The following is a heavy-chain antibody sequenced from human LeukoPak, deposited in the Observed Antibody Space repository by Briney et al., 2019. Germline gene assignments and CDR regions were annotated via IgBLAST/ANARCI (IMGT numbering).Heavy chain of an antibody. Sequence: PGGSLRLSCAASGFTFSSYAMSWLRQVPGKGLEWVSSISNSGGSTYYADSVKGRFTISRDNSKHTLYLQMDSLRAEDTAVYYCTIPPTNIVIIAAAGFDHWGQGTLVTVSS. CDR2: ISNSGGST. J-gene: IGHJ5*02. CDR1: GFTFSSYA. D-gene: IGHD2/OR15-2a*01. CDR3: TIPPTNIVIIAAAGFDH. V-gene: IGHV3-23*01.